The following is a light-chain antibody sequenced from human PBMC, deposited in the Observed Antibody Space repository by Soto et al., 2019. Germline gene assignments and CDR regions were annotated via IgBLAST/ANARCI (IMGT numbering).Light chain of an antibody. CDR1: SSDVGAYNY. V-gene: IGLV2-8*01. CDR2: EVT. Sequence: QSALTQPPSASGSPGQSVTISCTGTSSDVGAYNYVSWYQQYPGKAPKLMIYEVTKRPSGVPYRFSGSKSDKTASLTVSGLQPEDEAAYYCTSYAGSNIWVFGGGTKLTVL. CDR3: TSYAGSNIWV. J-gene: IGLJ3*02.